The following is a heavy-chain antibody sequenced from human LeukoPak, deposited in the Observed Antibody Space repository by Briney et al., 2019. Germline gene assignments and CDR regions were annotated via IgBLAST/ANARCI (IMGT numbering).Heavy chain of an antibody. CDR3: ASLGARLSPYYFDY. D-gene: IGHD6-6*01. CDR2: IIPIFGTA. V-gene: IGHV1-69*13. J-gene: IGHJ4*02. Sequence: SVKVSCKASGGTFSSYAISWVRQAPGQGLEWMGGIIPIFGTANYAQKFQGRVTITADESTSTAYMELSSLRSEDTAVYYCASLGARLSPYYFDYWGQGTLVTISS. CDR1: GGTFSSYA.